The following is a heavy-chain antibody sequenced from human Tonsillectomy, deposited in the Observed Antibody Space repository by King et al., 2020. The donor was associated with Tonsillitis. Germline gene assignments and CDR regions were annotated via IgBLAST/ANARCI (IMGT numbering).Heavy chain of an antibody. D-gene: IGHD6-13*01. Sequence: QLVQSGAEVRKPGASVKVSCKASGYTFTNYGISWVRQAPGQGLEWMGWISAYNGNTNYAQKLQGRVTMTTDTSTSTAFMELRSLRSDDTAVYYCAGDPRIAAAVLYYSGMDVWGQGTTVTVSS. CDR1: GYTFTNYG. CDR3: AGDPRIAAAVLYYSGMDV. V-gene: IGHV1-18*01. J-gene: IGHJ6*02. CDR2: ISAYNGNT.